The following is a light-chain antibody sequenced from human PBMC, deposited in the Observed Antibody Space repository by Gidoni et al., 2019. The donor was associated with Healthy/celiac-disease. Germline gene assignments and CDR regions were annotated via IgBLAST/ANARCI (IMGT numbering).Light chain of an antibody. CDR2: WAS. J-gene: IGKJ3*01. CDR1: QSVLYSSNTNNY. V-gene: IGKV4-1*01. Sequence: DIVMTQSPDSLAVSLGERATINCKSSQSVLYSSNTNNYLAWYQQKPGQPPKLLIYWASTRESGVPDRFSGSGSGTDFTLTISSLQAEDVAVYYCQQYFNTPSTFGPGTKVDIK. CDR3: QQYFNTPST.